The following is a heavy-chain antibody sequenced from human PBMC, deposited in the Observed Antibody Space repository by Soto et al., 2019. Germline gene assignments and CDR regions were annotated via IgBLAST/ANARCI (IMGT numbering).Heavy chain of an antibody. V-gene: IGHV3-74*01. CDR1: GFTFNIYW. J-gene: IGHJ4*02. Sequence: EVQLVESGGGLVQPGGSLRLSCVASGFTFNIYWMHWVRQAPGKGLEWVSRIDNDGSATTYADSVKGRFTISRDNAKNTLFLQMNTLRVDDTAVYYFARDNWNSYWGQGTLVTVSS. D-gene: IGHD1-1*01. CDR3: ARDNWNSY. CDR2: IDNDGSAT.